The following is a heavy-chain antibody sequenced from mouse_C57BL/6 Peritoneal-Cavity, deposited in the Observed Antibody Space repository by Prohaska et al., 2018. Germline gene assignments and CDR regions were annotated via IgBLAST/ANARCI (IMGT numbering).Heavy chain of an antibody. CDR2: IFPGSGST. CDR1: GYTFTDYY. D-gene: IGHD1-1*01. Sequence: QVQLQQSGPELVKPGASVKISCKASGYTFTDYYINWVKQRPGQGLEWIGWIFPGSGSTYYNEKFKGKATLTGDKASSTAYMLLRSLTSEDSGVYFCARGQFITTVVAFDYWGQGTTLTVSS. CDR3: ARGQFITTVVAFDY. V-gene: IGHV1-75*01. J-gene: IGHJ2*01.